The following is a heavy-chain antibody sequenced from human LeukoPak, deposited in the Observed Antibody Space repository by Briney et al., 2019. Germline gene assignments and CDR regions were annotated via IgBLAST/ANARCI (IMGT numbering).Heavy chain of an antibody. V-gene: IGHV1-69*04. D-gene: IGHD2-15*01. Sequence: ASVKVSCKASGGTFSSYAISWVRQAPGQGLEWMGRIIPILGIANYAQKFQGRATITADKSTSTAYMELSSLRSEDTAVYYCARVIGYCSGGSCPDYYYYYGMDVWGQGTTVTVSS. CDR3: ARVIGYCSGGSCPDYYYYYGMDV. CDR2: IIPILGIA. J-gene: IGHJ6*02. CDR1: GGTFSSYA.